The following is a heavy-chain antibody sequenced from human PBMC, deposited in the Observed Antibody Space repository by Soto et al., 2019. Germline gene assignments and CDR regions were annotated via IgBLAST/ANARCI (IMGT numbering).Heavy chain of an antibody. CDR2: IHYSGST. J-gene: IGHJ6*02. D-gene: IGHD3-16*01. CDR1: GASISSYY. CDR3: ARVRKYYANSAWYYYGMDV. Sequence: QVQLQESGPGVVKPSETLSLTCTVSGASISSYYWSWIRQPPGKGLEWIGYIHYSGSTTYNPSLXSRVRVSVDTSXKXFTXKLSSVTAADTAIYYCARVRKYYANSAWYYYGMDVWGQGTTVTVSS. V-gene: IGHV4-59*01.